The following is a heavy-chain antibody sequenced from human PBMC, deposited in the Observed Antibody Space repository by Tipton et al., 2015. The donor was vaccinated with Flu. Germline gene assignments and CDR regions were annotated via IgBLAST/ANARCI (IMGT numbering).Heavy chain of an antibody. CDR2: IYASGST. CDR1: GVSISTYY. V-gene: IGHV4-4*07. D-gene: IGHD3-10*02. J-gene: IGHJ4*02. CDR3: ARLSYYDVDLKNFYFDY. Sequence: TLSLTCSVFGVSISTYYWSWIRQPAGKGLEWIGRIYASGSTTYNPSLKSRVSLSLDTSKNQFSLKLSSVTAADTAVYYCARLSYYDVDLKNFYFDYWGQGALVTVSS.